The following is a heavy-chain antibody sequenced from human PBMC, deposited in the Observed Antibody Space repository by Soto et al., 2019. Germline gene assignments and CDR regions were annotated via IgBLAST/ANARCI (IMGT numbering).Heavy chain of an antibody. CDR2: ISSSGSTI. V-gene: IGHV3-11*01. CDR3: ARDFTLWLPYYHYYMAF. J-gene: IGHJ6*03. Sequence: GGSLRLSCAASGFTFSDYYMSWIRQAPGKGLEWVSYISSSGSTIYYADSVKGRFTISRDNAKNSLYLQMNSLRAEDTAVYYCARDFTLWLPYYHYYMAFWGKGTSVTVSS. D-gene: IGHD5-18*01. CDR1: GFTFSDYY.